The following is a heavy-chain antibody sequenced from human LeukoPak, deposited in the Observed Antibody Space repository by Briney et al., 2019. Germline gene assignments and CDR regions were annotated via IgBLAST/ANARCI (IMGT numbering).Heavy chain of an antibody. Sequence: PGGSLRLPCAASGFTFSSYAMHWVRQAPGKGLEWVAVISYDGSNKYYADSVKGRFTISRDNSKNTLYLQMNSLRAEDTAVYYCARDRGSGWPYYYYGMDVWGQGTTVTVSS. V-gene: IGHV3-30*04. D-gene: IGHD6-19*01. CDR1: GFTFSSYA. CDR3: ARDRGSGWPYYYYGMDV. CDR2: ISYDGSNK. J-gene: IGHJ6*02.